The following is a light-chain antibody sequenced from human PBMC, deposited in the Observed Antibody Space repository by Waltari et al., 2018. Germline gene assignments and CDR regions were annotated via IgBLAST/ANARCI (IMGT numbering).Light chain of an antibody. J-gene: IGKJ1*01. CDR2: ETS. Sequence: EIVLTQSPGTLSLSPGERATLPCRASTSVRKSLAWYQQKPGQAPRLLIYETSIRATGIPDRFSGSGFGTDFSLTISSLDPEDFAVYFCQKYDRLPATFGQGTRVEIK. V-gene: IGKV3-20*01. CDR1: TSVRKS. CDR3: QKYDRLPAT.